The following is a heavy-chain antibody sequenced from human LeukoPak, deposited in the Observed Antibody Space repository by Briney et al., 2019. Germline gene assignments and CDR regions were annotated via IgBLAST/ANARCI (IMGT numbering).Heavy chain of an antibody. Sequence: ASVKVSCKASGYTFTGYYMHWVRQAPGQGLEWMGWINPNSGGTNYAQKFQGRVTMTTDTSTSTAYMELRSLRSDDTAVYYCARDRDYYYDSSGYYGYWGQGTLVTVSS. CDR2: INPNSGGT. J-gene: IGHJ4*02. D-gene: IGHD3-22*01. CDR1: GYTFTGYY. V-gene: IGHV1-2*02. CDR3: ARDRDYYYDSSGYYGY.